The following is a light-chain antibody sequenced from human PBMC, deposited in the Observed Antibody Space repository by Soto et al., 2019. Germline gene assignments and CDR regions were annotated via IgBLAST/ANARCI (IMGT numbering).Light chain of an antibody. CDR3: SSYAGSNLWV. J-gene: IGLJ3*02. CDR1: GSDVGGYNY. Sequence: QSALTQPAPVSGSPGQSITISCTGTGSDVGGYNYVSWYQQHPGKAPKLMIYEVSNRPSGVPDRFSGSKSGNTASLTVSGLQVEDEADYYCSSYAGSNLWVFGGGTKVTVL. CDR2: EVS. V-gene: IGLV2-8*01.